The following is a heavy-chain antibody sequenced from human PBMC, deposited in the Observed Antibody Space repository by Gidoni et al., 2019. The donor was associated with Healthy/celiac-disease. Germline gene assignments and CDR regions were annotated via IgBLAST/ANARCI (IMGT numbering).Heavy chain of an antibody. V-gene: IGHV3-21*01. CDR1: GFTFSSYS. CDR3: ARIYCSSTSCYTIDY. J-gene: IGHJ4*02. Sequence: EVQLVESGGGLVKPGGSLRLSCAASGFTFSSYSMNWVRQAPGKGLEWFSSISSSSSYIYYADSVKGRFTISRDNAKNSLYLQMNSLRAEDTAVYYCARIYCSSTSCYTIDYWGQGTLVTVSS. D-gene: IGHD2-2*02. CDR2: ISSSSSYI.